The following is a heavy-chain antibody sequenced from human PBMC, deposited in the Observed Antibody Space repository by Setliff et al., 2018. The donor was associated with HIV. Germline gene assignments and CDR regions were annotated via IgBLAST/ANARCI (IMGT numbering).Heavy chain of an antibody. J-gene: IGHJ6*03. D-gene: IGHD3-9*01. CDR1: GFTFSTYW. Sequence: PGGSLRLSCAASGFTFSTYWMSWVRQAPGKGLEWVANIKQDGSEKNYMDSVKGRFTISRDNAKNSLYLQMSSLRAEDTAVYYCARDSSRGYLDWLSLKYYYSYYIDVWGKGTPVTVSS. CDR3: ARDSSRGYLDWLSLKYYYSYYIDV. V-gene: IGHV3-7*01. CDR2: IKQDGSEK.